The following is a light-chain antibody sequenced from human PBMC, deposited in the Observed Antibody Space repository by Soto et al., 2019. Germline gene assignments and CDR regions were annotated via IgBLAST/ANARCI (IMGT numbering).Light chain of an antibody. CDR3: SSYAGSNNFVL. Sequence: QAVVTQEPSISVSPGGTVTLTCGLNSGSVSTSDYPSWYQQTPGQAPRTLIYGTDTRSSGVPDRFSGSIVGNKAALTITGAQAEDEADYYCSSYAGSNNFVLFGGGTKLTVL. V-gene: IGLV8-61*01. J-gene: IGLJ2*01. CDR2: GTD. CDR1: SGSVSTSDY.